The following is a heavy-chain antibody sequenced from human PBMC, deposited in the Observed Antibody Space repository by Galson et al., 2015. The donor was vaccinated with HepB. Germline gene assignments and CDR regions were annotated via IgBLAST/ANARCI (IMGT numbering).Heavy chain of an antibody. CDR2: IDPSDSYT. CDR3: AGHTGDYDWFDP. Sequence: QSGAEVKKPGESLRISCKGSGYSFTSYWISWVRQMPGKGLEWMGRIDPSDSYTNYSPSFQGHVTISADKSISTAYLQWSSLKASDTAMYYCAGHTGDYDWFDPWGQGTLVTVSS. J-gene: IGHJ5*02. D-gene: IGHD4-17*01. CDR1: GYSFTSYW. V-gene: IGHV5-10-1*01.